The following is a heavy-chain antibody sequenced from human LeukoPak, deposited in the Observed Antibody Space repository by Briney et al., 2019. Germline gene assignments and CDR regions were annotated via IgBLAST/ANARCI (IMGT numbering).Heavy chain of an antibody. D-gene: IGHD3-3*01. CDR3: ARDNALLSGYSTYYYYYYMDV. Sequence: KASETLSLTCTVSGGSISSSSYYWGWIRQPPGKGLEWIGSIYYSGSTYYNPSLKSRVPISVDTSKNQFSLKLSSVTAADTAVYYCARDNALLSGYSTYYYYYYMDVWGKGTTVTVSS. CDR2: IYYSGST. V-gene: IGHV4-39*07. CDR1: GGSISSSSYY. J-gene: IGHJ6*03.